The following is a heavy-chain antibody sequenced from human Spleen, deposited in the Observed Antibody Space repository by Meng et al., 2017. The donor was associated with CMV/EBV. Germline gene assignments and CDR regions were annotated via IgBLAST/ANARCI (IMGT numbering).Heavy chain of an antibody. CDR3: ARLLGFYYDSSGSGLDY. Sequence: SMSSSGYVWAWIRQPPGKGLEWIGNMHFSGSTYYNPSLESRVTISVDTSKNQFSLNLSSVIATDTAVYYCARLLGFYYDSSGSGLDYWGQGALVTVSS. J-gene: IGHJ4*02. CDR1: SMSSSGYV. V-gene: IGHV4-39*01. CDR2: MHFSGST. D-gene: IGHD3-22*01.